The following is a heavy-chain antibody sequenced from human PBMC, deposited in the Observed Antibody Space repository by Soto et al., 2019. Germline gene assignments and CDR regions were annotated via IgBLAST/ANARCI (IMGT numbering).Heavy chain of an antibody. CDR3: ARGYCSAVGCYVHYYYGFDV. V-gene: IGHV3-23*01. CDR2: ISSNGGSA. J-gene: IGHJ6*02. D-gene: IGHD2-15*01. CDR1: GFTFRNYA. Sequence: VSLRLSCAAAGFTFRNYAMNWVRQAAGKGLELVSSISSNGGSAYYADSVKGRFTISRDNSKNTLYLQMNSLRADDTAVYYCARGYCSAVGCYVHYYYGFDVWGQGTTVTVSS.